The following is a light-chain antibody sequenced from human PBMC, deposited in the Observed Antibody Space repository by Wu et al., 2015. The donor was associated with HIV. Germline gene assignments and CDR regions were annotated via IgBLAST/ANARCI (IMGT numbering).Light chain of an antibody. Sequence: EIVMTQSPATLSVSPGERATLSCRASQSVSSNLAWYQQKPGQAPRLLIYGASTRATGIPARFSGSGSGTDFTLTIINVEPEDSAVYYCQQRGNWPPYTFGQGTKVEIK. V-gene: IGKV3-15*01. CDR3: QQRGNWPPYT. CDR2: GAS. CDR1: QSVSSN. J-gene: IGKJ2*01.